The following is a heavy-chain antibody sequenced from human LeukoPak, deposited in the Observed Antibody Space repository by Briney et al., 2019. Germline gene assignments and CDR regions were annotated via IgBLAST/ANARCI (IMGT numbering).Heavy chain of an antibody. J-gene: IGHJ4*02. CDR2: IYYSGST. Sequence: PSETLSLTCTVSGGSISSYYWSWIRQPPGKGLEWIGYIYYSGSTNYNPFLKSRVTISVDTSRNQFSLKLSSVTAADTAVYYCARTGSGYYPYFDYWGQGTLVTVSS. D-gene: IGHD3-22*01. V-gene: IGHV4-59*08. CDR1: GGSISSYY. CDR3: ARTGSGYYPYFDY.